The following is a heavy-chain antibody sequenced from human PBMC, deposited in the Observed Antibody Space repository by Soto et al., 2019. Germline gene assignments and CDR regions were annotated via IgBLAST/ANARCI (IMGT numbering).Heavy chain of an antibody. CDR1: GYAFTTYG. J-gene: IGHJ4*02. CDR3: ARGRYGDY. V-gene: IGHV1-18*01. D-gene: IGHD1-1*01. Sequence: QVHLVQSGAEVKKPGASVKVSCQGSGYAFTTYGITWGRQARGQGLEWMGWISAHNGNTNYAQKLQGRVTVTRDTSTSTAYMELRSLRYDDTAVYYCARGRYGDYWGQGALVTVSS. CDR2: ISAHNGNT.